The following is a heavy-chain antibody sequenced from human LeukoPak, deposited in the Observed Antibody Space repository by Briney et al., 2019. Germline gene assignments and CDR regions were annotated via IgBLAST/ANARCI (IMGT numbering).Heavy chain of an antibody. V-gene: IGHV4-34*01. Sequence: SETLSFTCAVYGGSFSGYYWSWIRQPPGKGLEWIGEINHSGSTNYNPSLKSRVTISVDTSKNQFSLKLSSVTAADTAVYYCARAQTYYYDSSGSLFDYWGQGTLVTVSS. CDR2: INHSGST. CDR1: GGSFSGYY. CDR3: ARAQTYYYDSSGSLFDY. J-gene: IGHJ4*02. D-gene: IGHD3-22*01.